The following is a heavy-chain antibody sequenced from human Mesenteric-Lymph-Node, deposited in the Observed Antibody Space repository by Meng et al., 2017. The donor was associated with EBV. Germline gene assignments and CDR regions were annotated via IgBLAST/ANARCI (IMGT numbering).Heavy chain of an antibody. CDR1: GGSISSISYY. J-gene: IGHJ4*02. Sequence: LQLQDPRPGMVKPSETLSLTCTVSGGSISSISYYWGWIRQPPGKGLEWIGTYYNSGSTHYNPSLKSRVTISVDTSNNQFSLRLISVTAADTAAYYCARQGPSGRTFDYWGQGTLVTVSS. V-gene: IGHV4-39*01. CDR2: YYNSGST. CDR3: ARQGPSGRTFDY. D-gene: IGHD1-26*01.